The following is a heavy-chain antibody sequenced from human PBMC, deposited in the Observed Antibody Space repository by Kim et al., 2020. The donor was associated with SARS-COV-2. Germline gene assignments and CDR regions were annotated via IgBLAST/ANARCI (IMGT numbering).Heavy chain of an antibody. CDR3: ATLKYSSNWYYFDY. CDR1: GGSISSYF. Sequence: SETLSLTCTVSGGSISSYFWTWIRQPPGKGLEWIGYIYSSGSTNYNPSLRSRVTISVDTSKNQFSLKLNSVTAADTAVYYCATLKYSSNWYYFDYWCQGT. V-gene: IGHV4-59*01. J-gene: IGHJ4*02. D-gene: IGHD6-13*01. CDR2: IYSSGST.